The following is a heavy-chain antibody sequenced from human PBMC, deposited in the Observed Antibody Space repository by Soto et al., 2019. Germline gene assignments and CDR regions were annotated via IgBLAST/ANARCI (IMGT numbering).Heavy chain of an antibody. CDR1: GGSISSSSYY. CDR3: ASMTTVPGSGFDI. J-gene: IGHJ3*02. D-gene: IGHD4-17*01. Sequence: SETLSLTCTVSGGSISSSSYYWGWIRQPPGKGLEWIGSIYYSGSTYYNPSLKSRVTISVDTSKNQFSLKLSSVTAADTAVYYCASMTTVPGSGFDIWGQGTMVTVSS. CDR2: IYYSGST. V-gene: IGHV4-39*01.